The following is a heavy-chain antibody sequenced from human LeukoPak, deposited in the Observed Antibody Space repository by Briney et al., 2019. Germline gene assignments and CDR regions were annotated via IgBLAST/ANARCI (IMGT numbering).Heavy chain of an antibody. V-gene: IGHV3-30*04. J-gene: IGHJ3*02. CDR3: ARARGYSSVDAFDI. Sequence: GGSLRLSCAASGFTFSSYAMHWVRQAPGKGLEWVAVISYDGSNKYYADSVKGRFTISRDNSKNTLYLQMNSLRAEDTAVYYCARARGYSSVDAFDIWGQGTMVTVSS. CDR2: ISYDGSNK. D-gene: IGHD5-18*01. CDR1: GFTFSSYA.